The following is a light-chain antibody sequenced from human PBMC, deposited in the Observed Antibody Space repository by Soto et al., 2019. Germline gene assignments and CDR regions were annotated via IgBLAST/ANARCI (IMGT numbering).Light chain of an antibody. J-gene: IGKJ1*01. CDR3: MQALQTPT. Sequence: DVVVPQTPLSLPVTPGEPASISCRSSQSLLHSNGYNYLDWYLQKPGQSPQLLIYLGSNRASGVPDRFSGSGSGTDFTLKISRVEAEDVGVYYCMQALQTPTSAQGTKVDIK. CDR2: LGS. CDR1: QSLLHSNGYNY. V-gene: IGKV2-28*01.